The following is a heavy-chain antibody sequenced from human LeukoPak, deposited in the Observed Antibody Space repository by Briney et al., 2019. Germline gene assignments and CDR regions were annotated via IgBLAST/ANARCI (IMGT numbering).Heavy chain of an antibody. Sequence: AGGSLRLSCAASGFTLSSYWMSWVRQAPGKGLEWVANIKEDGSEKYYVDSVKGRFTISRDNAKNSLYLQMNSLRAEDTAVYYCARRPGWFDRWGQGTLVTVSS. CDR3: ARRPGWFDR. J-gene: IGHJ5*02. CDR1: GFTLSSYW. CDR2: IKEDGSEK. V-gene: IGHV3-7*01.